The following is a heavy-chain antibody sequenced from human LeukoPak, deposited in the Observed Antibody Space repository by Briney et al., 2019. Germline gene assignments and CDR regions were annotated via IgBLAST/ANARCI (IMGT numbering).Heavy chain of an antibody. D-gene: IGHD6-19*01. J-gene: IGHJ4*02. CDR2: INPNSGGT. V-gene: IGHV1-2*06. CDR3: ARDQLSVAGTYYFNY. Sequence: ASVKVSCXASGYTFTVYYMHWVRQAPGQGLEWMARINPNSGGTNYAQKFQGRVTMTRDTSISTAYMELSRLRSDDTAVYYCARDQLSVAGTYYFNYWGQGTLVTVSS. CDR1: GYTFTVYY.